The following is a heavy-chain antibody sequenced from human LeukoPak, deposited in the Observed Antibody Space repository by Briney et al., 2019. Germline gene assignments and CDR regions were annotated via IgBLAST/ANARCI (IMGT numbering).Heavy chain of an antibody. D-gene: IGHD3-10*02. J-gene: IGHJ4*02. CDR1: GYTFTGYY. CDR3: ARGTNMFPYYFDY. Sequence: ASVKVSCKASGYTFTGYYMHWVRQAPGQGLEWMGWINPNSGGTNYAQKFQGRVTMTRDTSISTAYVELSRLRSDDTAVYYCARGTNMFPYYFDYWGQGTLVTVSS. V-gene: IGHV1-2*02. CDR2: INPNSGGT.